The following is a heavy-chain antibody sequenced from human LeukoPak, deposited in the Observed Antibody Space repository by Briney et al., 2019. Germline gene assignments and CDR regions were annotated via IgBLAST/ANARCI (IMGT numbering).Heavy chain of an antibody. CDR1: GYTFTSYG. V-gene: IGHV1-18*01. J-gene: IGHJ4*02. D-gene: IGHD1-26*01. CDR2: ISAYNGNT. CDR3: ARDGAPLVGATYFDY. Sequence: ASVNVSCKASGYTFTSYGISRVRQVPGQGLEWMGWISAYNGNTNYAQKLQGRVTMTTDTSASTAYMELRSLRSDDTAVYYCARDGAPLVGATYFDYWGQGTLVTVSS.